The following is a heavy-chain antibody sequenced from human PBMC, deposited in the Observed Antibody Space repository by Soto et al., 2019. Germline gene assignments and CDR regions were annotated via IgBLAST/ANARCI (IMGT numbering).Heavy chain of an antibody. CDR3: AKDPTYDYGYFDS. V-gene: IGHV3-23*01. Sequence: GGSLRLSCAASGFTFSSYAMNWVRQAPGKGLEWVSTIRTSVGDTYYAASVKGRFTISRDNSKSTVYMHLNSLRAEDTAIYYCAKDPTYDYGYFDSWGQGTLVTVSS. D-gene: IGHD4-17*01. CDR2: IRTSVGDT. J-gene: IGHJ4*02. CDR1: GFTFSSYA.